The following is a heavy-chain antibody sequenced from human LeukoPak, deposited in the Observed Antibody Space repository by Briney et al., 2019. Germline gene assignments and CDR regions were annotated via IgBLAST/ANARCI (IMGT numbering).Heavy chain of an antibody. CDR2: KNPNTGTT. J-gene: IGHJ6*03. D-gene: IGHD1-26*01. CDR1: GYTFTSYD. CDR3: ARGVGATISYYHYYIDV. Sequence: ASVKVSCKASGYTFTSYDINWVRQASGQGLEWMGWKNPNTGTTGYAQKFQGRVTITRNTSISTVYMELSSLRSEDTAVYYCARGVGATISYYHYYIDVWGKGTTVTVSS. V-gene: IGHV1-8*03.